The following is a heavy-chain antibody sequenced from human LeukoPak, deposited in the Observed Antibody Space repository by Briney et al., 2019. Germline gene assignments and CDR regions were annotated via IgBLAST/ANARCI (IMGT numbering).Heavy chain of an antibody. CDR3: ARTYYDFWSGYEGWFDP. CDR2: IYYSGST. Sequence: SETLSLTCTVSGGSISSYYWGWIRQPPGKGLEWIGSIYYSGSTYYNPSLKSRVTISVDTSKNQFSLKLSSATAADTAVYYCARTYYDFWSGYEGWFDPWGQGTLVTVSS. J-gene: IGHJ5*02. CDR1: GGSISSYY. D-gene: IGHD3-3*01. V-gene: IGHV4-39*01.